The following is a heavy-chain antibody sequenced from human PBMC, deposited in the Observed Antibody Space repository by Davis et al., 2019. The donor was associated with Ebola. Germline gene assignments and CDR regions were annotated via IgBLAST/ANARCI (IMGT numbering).Heavy chain of an antibody. J-gene: IGHJ4*02. CDR1: GGSISSSNW. Sequence: MPSETLSLTCAVSGGSISSSNWWSWVRQPPGKGLEWIGEIYHSGSTNYNPSLKSRVTISVDTSKNQFSLKLSSVTAADTAVYYCARAMGYSSSWYYWGQGILVTVSS. D-gene: IGHD6-13*01. CDR3: ARAMGYSSSWYY. V-gene: IGHV4-4*02. CDR2: IYHSGST.